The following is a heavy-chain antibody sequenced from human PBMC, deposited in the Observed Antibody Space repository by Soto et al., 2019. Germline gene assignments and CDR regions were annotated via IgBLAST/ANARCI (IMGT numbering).Heavy chain of an antibody. J-gene: IGHJ4*02. CDR2: ILYDGSEK. V-gene: IGHV3-30*03. Sequence: GGSLRLSCAAPGFTFSSYGMHWVRQAPGKGLEWVAVILYDGSEKWFADSVKGRITISRDDSKNRLYLQMSSLKTDDTAVYYCTTDSTIAVRPPSDYWGQGTPVTVSS. D-gene: IGHD6-6*01. CDR3: TTDSTIAVRPPSDY. CDR1: GFTFSSYG.